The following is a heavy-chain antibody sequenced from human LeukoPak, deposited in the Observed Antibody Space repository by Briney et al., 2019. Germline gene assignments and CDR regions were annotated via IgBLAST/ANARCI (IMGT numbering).Heavy chain of an antibody. Sequence: PGGSLRLSCAASAFSLNAYNMNWVRQAPGKGLEWVSSISYTGTYIHYADSVKGRFTISRDNAKNTLYLQMNSLRAEDTAVYYCARGRGYSGYLFDYWGQGTLVTVSS. D-gene: IGHD5-12*01. CDR1: AFSLNAYN. V-gene: IGHV3-21*01. CDR2: ISYTGTYI. CDR3: ARGRGYSGYLFDY. J-gene: IGHJ4*02.